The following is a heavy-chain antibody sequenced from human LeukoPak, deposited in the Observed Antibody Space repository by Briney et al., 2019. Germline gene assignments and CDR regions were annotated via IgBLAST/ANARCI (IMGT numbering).Heavy chain of an antibody. D-gene: IGHD5-18*01. V-gene: IGHV4-39*01. J-gene: IGHJ4*02. Sequence: KSSETLSLTCTVSSGSISNSSFYWGWIRQPPGKGLEWIGSIYFSGSSYDNPSLRRRVTISIDTSNYHFSLNLSSVTAADTAVYYCARQRGYSYGFGDYWGQGTLVTVSS. CDR2: IYFSGSS. CDR3: ARQRGYSYGFGDY. CDR1: SGSISNSSFY.